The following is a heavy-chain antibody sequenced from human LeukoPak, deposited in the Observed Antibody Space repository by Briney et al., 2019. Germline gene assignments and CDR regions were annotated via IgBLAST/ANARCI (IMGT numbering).Heavy chain of an antibody. CDR2: ISGSGGST. CDR1: GFTFSSYA. Sequence: GGSLRLSCAASGFTFSSYAMSWVRQAPGKGLEWVSAISGSGGSTYYADSAKGRFTISRDNSKNTLYLQMNSLRAEDTAVYYCAKASLRFLGIDYWGQGTLVTVSS. J-gene: IGHJ4*02. CDR3: AKASLRFLGIDY. V-gene: IGHV3-23*01. D-gene: IGHD3-3*01.